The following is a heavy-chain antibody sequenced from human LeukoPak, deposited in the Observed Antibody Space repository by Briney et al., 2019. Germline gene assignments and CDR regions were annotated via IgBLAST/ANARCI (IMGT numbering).Heavy chain of an antibody. CDR2: ISYDGSNK. V-gene: IGHV3-30*18. CDR3: AKSLRRLTGELGYYFDY. CDR1: GFTFSSYG. Sequence: GRSLRLSCAASGFTFSSYGMHWVRQAPGKGLEWVAVISYDGSNKYYADSVKGRFTISRDNSKNTLYLQMNSLRAEDTAVYYCAKSLRRLTGELGYYFDYWGQGTLVTVSS. D-gene: IGHD7-27*01. J-gene: IGHJ4*02.